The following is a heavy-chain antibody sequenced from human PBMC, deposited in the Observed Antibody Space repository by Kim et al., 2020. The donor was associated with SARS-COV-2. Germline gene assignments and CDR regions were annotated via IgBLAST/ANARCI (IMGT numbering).Heavy chain of an antibody. D-gene: IGHD2-2*01. J-gene: IGHJ6*02. CDR2: IKQDGSEK. CDR3: ARDGKYCSSTSCYYYYGMDV. V-gene: IGHV3-7*01. CDR1: GFTFSSYW. Sequence: GGSLRLSCAASGFTFSSYWMSWVRQAPGKGLEWVANIKQDGSEKYYVDSVKGRFTISRDNAKNSLYLQMNSLRAEDTAVYYCARDGKYCSSTSCYYYYGMDVWGQGTTVTVSS.